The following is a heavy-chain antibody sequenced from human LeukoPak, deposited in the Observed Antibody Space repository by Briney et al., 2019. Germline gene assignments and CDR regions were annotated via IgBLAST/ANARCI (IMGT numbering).Heavy chain of an antibody. J-gene: IGHJ1*01. Sequence: ASVTVSCKASGYTFTDYYIHWVRQAPGQGLEWMGWVNPNSGDTNYAQKFQGGVTMTRDTSISTAYMELSRLRSDDTAVYYCATYYYDSSGYYAEQHWGQGTLVTVSS. CDR3: ATYYYDSSGYYAEQH. V-gene: IGHV1-2*02. CDR2: VNPNSGDT. D-gene: IGHD3-22*01. CDR1: GYTFTDYY.